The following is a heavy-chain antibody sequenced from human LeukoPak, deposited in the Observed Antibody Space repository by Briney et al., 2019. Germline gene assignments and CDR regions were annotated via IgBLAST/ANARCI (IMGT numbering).Heavy chain of an antibody. J-gene: IGHJ4*02. V-gene: IGHV3-23*01. CDR3: AKMTDSTPYSSGTFDS. Sequence: PGGSLRLSCAASGFSFDTTDMTWVRQAPGKGPEWLSCISGTGDRTYYADSVRGRFTISRDNSRNTLYLQMSRLRAEDTALFYCAKMTDSTPYSSGTFDSWGQGTLVIVSS. CDR1: GFSFDTTD. CDR2: ISGTGDRT. D-gene: IGHD3-10*01.